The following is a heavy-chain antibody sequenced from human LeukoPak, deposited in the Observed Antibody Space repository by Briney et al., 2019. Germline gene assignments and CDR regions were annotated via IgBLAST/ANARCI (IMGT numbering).Heavy chain of an antibody. CDR3: ARGVRIRGAYYYGMDV. CDR1: GFTFSSYS. D-gene: IGHD3-10*01. J-gene: IGHJ6*02. CDR2: ISSSNSYI. Sequence: GGSLRLSCAASGFTFSSYSMNWVRQAPGKGLEWASSISSSNSYIYYADSVKGRFTISRDNAKNSLYLQMNSLRAEDTAVYYCARGVRIRGAYYYGMDVWGQGTTVTVSS. V-gene: IGHV3-21*01.